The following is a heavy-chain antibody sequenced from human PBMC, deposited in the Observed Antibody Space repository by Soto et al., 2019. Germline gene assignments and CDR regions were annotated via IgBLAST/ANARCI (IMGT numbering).Heavy chain of an antibody. D-gene: IGHD3-9*01. Sequence: GESLKISCKGSGYSFTSYWISWVRQMPGKGLEWMGRIDPSDSYTNYSPSFQGHVTVSADKSISTAYLQWSSLKASDTAMYYCARHYDILTGYAAFDIWGQGTMVTVSS. V-gene: IGHV5-10-1*01. CDR2: IDPSDSYT. J-gene: IGHJ3*02. CDR1: GYSFTSYW. CDR3: ARHYDILTGYAAFDI.